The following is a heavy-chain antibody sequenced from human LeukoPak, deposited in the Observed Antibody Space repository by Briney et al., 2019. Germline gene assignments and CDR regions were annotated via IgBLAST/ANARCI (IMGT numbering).Heavy chain of an antibody. J-gene: IGHJ4*02. CDR3: AKDWDFGTVTTGD. CDR1: GFTFSTYA. Sequence: SGGSLRPSCAASGFTFSTYAMNWVRQAPGKGLEWVSSISGSGDNTYHADSVKGRFTISRDNAKNSLYLQMNSLRAEDTALYYCAKDWDFGTVTTGDWGQGTLVTVSS. CDR2: ISGSGDNT. D-gene: IGHD4-17*01. V-gene: IGHV3-23*01.